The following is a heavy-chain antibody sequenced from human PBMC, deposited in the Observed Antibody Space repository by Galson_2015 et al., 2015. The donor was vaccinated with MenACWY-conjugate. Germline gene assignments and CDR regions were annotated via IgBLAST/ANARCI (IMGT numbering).Heavy chain of an antibody. V-gene: IGHV3-48*03. Sequence: SLRLSCAASAFTFSSFEMNRVRQAPGKGLEWVSYISSSGTTIYYSDSVKGRFTISRDNAKNSLYLQMNRLRAEDTAVYYCARLAVPGLNWGQGTLVTVSS. CDR2: ISSSGTTI. CDR1: AFTFSSFE. J-gene: IGHJ4*02. D-gene: IGHD6-19*01. CDR3: ARLAVPGLN.